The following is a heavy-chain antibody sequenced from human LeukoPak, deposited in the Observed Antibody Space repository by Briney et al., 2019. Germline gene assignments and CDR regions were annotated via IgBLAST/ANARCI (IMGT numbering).Heavy chain of an antibody. Sequence: GGSLRLSCAASGFTFNTYGMNWVRQAPGKGLEWVSAVSGSGSTTYYARSVKGRFTISRDNAKNSLYLQMNSLRAEDTAVYYCGLRRPRYCSGGSCQRYFDYWGQGTLVTVSS. V-gene: IGHV3-23*01. D-gene: IGHD2-15*01. CDR2: VSGSGSTT. CDR3: GLRRPRYCSGGSCQRYFDY. J-gene: IGHJ4*02. CDR1: GFTFNTYG.